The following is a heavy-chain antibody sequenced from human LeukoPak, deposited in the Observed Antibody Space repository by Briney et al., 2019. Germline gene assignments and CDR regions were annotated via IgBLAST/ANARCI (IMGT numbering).Heavy chain of an antibody. CDR3: ARAYYYGSGSYSPPYYFDY. D-gene: IGHD3-10*01. J-gene: IGHJ4*02. CDR2: IYYSGST. V-gene: IGHV4-59*01. Sequence: SETLSLTCTVSGGSISSYYWSWIRQPPGKGLEWIGYIYYSGSTNYNPSLTSRVTISVDTSKNQFSLKLSSVTAADTAVYYCARAYYYGSGSYSPPYYFDYWGQGTLVTVSS. CDR1: GGSISSYY.